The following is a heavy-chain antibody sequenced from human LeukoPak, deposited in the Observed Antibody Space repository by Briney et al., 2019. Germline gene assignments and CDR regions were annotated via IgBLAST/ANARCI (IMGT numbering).Heavy chain of an antibody. J-gene: IGHJ4*02. CDR3: ASNHDCYDSSAQIDY. CDR2: IYSGGVI. CDR1: GFIVDYNY. Sequence: GGSLRLSCAASGFIVDYNYMSWIRQAPGKGLEWISVIYSGGVIYYADSVKGRFTISRDNSKNTLYLQMNSLRAEDTAVYYCASNHDCYDSSAQIDYWGQGTLVTVSS. D-gene: IGHD3-22*01. V-gene: IGHV3-53*01.